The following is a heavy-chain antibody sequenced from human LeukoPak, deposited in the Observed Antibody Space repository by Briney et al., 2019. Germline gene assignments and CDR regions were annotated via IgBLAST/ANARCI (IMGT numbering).Heavy chain of an antibody. Sequence: RASETLSLTCTVSGDSISSSSYFWGWIRQPPGKGLDWIGSIYYTGNTNYNPSLKSRVTISVDTSKNQFSLRLSSVTAADTAVYYCARGLVVVTMTSSIMDVWGQGTTVTVSS. CDR3: ARGLVVVTMTSSIMDV. CDR2: IYYTGNT. V-gene: IGHV4-39*07. CDR1: GDSISSSSYF. J-gene: IGHJ6*02. D-gene: IGHD3-22*01.